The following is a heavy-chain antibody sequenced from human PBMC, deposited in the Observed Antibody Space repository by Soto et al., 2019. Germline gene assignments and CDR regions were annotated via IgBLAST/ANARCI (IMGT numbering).Heavy chain of an antibody. CDR3: ARLVSAAAHDY. J-gene: IGHJ4*02. CDR2: ISGSGGST. CDR1: GFTFSNCA. Sequence: GGSLRLSCAASGFTFSNCAMSWVRQAPGKGLEWVSGISGSGGSTLYADSVKGRFTISRDNAKNSLYLQMNSLRAEDTAVYYCARLVSAAAHDYWGQGALVTVSS. V-gene: IGHV3-23*01. D-gene: IGHD1-26*01.